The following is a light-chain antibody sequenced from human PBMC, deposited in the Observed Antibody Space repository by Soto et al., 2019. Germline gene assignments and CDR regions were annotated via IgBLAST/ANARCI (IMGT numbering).Light chain of an antibody. CDR2: GAS. V-gene: IGKV3-20*01. Sequence: EIVLTQSPGTLSLSPGERATLSCRASQSVSSSYLAWYQQKPGQAPRLLIYGASSRATGIPDRFSGSGSGKDCTLTISRLEPEYVAVYYCQQYGSSITFGPGTKVDIK. CDR1: QSVSSSY. J-gene: IGKJ3*01. CDR3: QQYGSSIT.